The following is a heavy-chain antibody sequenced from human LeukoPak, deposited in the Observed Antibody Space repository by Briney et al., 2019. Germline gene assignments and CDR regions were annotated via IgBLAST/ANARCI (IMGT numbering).Heavy chain of an antibody. J-gene: IGHJ4*02. V-gene: IGHV3-30*18. CDR1: GFTFSSYG. CDR3: AKAQAPVVVVAASLDY. D-gene: IGHD2-15*01. CDR2: ISYDGSNK. Sequence: QPGRSLRLSCAASGFTFSSYGMHWVRQAPGKGLEWVAVISYDGSNKYYADSVKGRFTISRDNSKNTLYLQMNSLRAEDTAVYYCAKAQAPVVVVAASLDYWGQGTLVTVSS.